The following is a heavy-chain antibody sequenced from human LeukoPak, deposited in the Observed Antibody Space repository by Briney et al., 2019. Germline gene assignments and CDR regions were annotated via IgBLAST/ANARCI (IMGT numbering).Heavy chain of an antibody. J-gene: IGHJ4*02. CDR2: IRSKAYGGTT. V-gene: IGHV3-49*04. Sequence: GGSLRLSCTASGFTFGDYAMSWVRQAPGKGLEWVGFIRSKAYGGTTEYAASVKGRFTISRDDSKSIAYLQMNSLKTEDTAVYYCTRDSFPYSSSWPYYFDYWGQGTLVTVSS. CDR1: GFTFGDYA. D-gene: IGHD6-13*01. CDR3: TRDSFPYSSSWPYYFDY.